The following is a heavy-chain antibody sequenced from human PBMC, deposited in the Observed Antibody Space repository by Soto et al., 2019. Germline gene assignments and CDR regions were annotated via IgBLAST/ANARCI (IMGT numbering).Heavy chain of an antibody. D-gene: IGHD2-15*01. Sequence: QVQLQESGPGLVKPSQTLSLTCTVSGGSISSGGYYWSWIRQHPGKGLEWIGYIYYSGSTYYNPSLKSRVTISVDTSKNQFSLKLSSVTAADTAVYYCARRGYCSGGSCYSGGVGFDYWGQGTLVTVSS. CDR1: GGSISSGGYY. CDR3: ARRGYCSGGSCYSGGVGFDY. CDR2: IYYSGST. V-gene: IGHV4-31*03. J-gene: IGHJ4*02.